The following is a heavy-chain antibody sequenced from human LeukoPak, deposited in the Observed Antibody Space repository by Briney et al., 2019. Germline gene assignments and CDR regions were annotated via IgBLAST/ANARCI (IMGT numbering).Heavy chain of an antibody. V-gene: IGHV3-48*03. D-gene: IGHD2-2*01. Sequence: PGGSLRLSCAASGFTFSSYEMNWVRQAPGKGLEWVSYISSSGSTIYYADSVKGRFTISRDNAKNSLYLQMNSLRAEDTAVYYCRTFIDQQFVDYWGQGTLVTVSS. CDR3: RTFIDQQFVDY. J-gene: IGHJ4*02. CDR2: ISSSGSTI. CDR1: GFTFSSYE.